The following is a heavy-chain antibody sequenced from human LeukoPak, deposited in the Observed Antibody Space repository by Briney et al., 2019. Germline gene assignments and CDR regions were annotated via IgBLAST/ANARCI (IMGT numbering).Heavy chain of an antibody. CDR3: ARRTAAGRFDP. CDR2: IYYSGST. D-gene: IGHD1-1*01. CDR1: GGSIGDNNYN. V-gene: IGHV4-39*02. Sequence: SETLSLTCTVSGGSIGDNNYNCVWIRQPPGKGLEWIGTIYYSGSTYYNPSLKSRVTISVDTSKNHFSLNLDSVTAADTAVYYCARRTAAGRFDPWGQGTLVTVSS. J-gene: IGHJ5*02.